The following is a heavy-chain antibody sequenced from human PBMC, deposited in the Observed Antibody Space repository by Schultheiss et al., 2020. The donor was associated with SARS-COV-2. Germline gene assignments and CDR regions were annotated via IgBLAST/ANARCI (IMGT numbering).Heavy chain of an antibody. J-gene: IGHJ4*02. Sequence: SETLSLTCAVYGGSFSGYSWSWIRQPPGKGLEWIGYIYHSGSTYYNPSLKSRVTISVDTSKNQFSLKLSSVTAADTAVYYCARDPPTMDDSSGQGDYWGQGTLVTVSS. D-gene: IGHD3-22*01. CDR1: GGSFSGYS. V-gene: IGHV4-34*01. CDR3: ARDPPTMDDSSGQGDY. CDR2: IYHSGST.